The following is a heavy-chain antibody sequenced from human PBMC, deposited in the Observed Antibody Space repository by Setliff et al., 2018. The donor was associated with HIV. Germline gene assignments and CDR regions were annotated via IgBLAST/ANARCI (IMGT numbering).Heavy chain of an antibody. CDR3: AAGHYGA. CDR2: MYKDGST. V-gene: IGHV3-53*01. J-gene: IGHJ4*02. Sequence: PSETLSLTCAVYVGSFSGYSWSWIRQAPGKGLECVSVMYKDGSTFYADSVKGRFTTSRDNSNNVLFLQMNSLRAEDTALYYCAAGHYGAWGQGILVTVSS. D-gene: IGHD4-17*01. CDR1: VGSFSGYS.